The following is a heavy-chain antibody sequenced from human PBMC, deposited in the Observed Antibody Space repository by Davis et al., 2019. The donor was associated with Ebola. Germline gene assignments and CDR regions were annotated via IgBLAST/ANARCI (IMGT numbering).Heavy chain of an antibody. V-gene: IGHV3-23*01. D-gene: IGHD1-26*01. CDR3: AKDPRTTRLGAIFDY. CDR1: GFTFSSYA. CDR2: ISGSGGST. Sequence: GGSLRLSCAASGFTFSSYAMSWVRQAPGKGLEWVSAISGSGGSTYYADSVKGRFTISRDNSKTTLYLQMNSLRAEDTAVYYCAKDPRTTRLGAIFDYWGQGTLVTVSS. J-gene: IGHJ4*02.